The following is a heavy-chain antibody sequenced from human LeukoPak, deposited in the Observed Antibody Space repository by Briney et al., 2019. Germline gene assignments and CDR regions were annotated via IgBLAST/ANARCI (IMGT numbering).Heavy chain of an antibody. J-gene: IGHJ5*02. D-gene: IGHD3-3*01. CDR3: ATSYDAKTAPYDL. V-gene: IGHV4-4*09. CDR1: GGSISNYC. Sequence: SETLSLTCTVSGGSISNYCWSWVRQPPGKGLEWIGFIYTSGSSDYNPSLKSRVTMSVDTSKNQFSMELRFLTAADTALYYCATSYDAKTAPYDLWGQGTLVTVSS. CDR2: IYTSGSS.